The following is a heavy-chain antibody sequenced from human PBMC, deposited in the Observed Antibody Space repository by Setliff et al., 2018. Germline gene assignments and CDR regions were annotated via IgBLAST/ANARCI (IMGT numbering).Heavy chain of an antibody. D-gene: IGHD4-4*01. CDR3: ARDSNYEGAYDY. Sequence: GESLKISCKVSGNGFTDLWIAWVRQTPGKGLEWMGIIHPADSDTRYSPSFQGQVTFSADKSISTAYLQWSTLKASDTAMYYSARDSNYEGAYDYWGQGTLVTVSS. V-gene: IGHV5-51*01. J-gene: IGHJ4*02. CDR2: IHPADSDT. CDR1: GNGFTDLW.